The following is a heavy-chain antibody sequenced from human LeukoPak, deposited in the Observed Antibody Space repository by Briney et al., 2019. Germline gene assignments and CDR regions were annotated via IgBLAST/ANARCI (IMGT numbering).Heavy chain of an antibody. V-gene: IGHV3-11*01. CDR1: GFTFSYYY. CDR3: ARGYSSSSH. CDR2: ISSSGSTI. D-gene: IGHD6-13*01. J-gene: IGHJ4*02. Sequence: GGSLSLSLAASGFTFSYYYMSWIRPAPGKGVEWVSYISSSGSTIYYADSVKGRFTISRDNAKNSLYLQMNSLRAEDTAVYYCARGYSSSSHWGQGTLVTVSS.